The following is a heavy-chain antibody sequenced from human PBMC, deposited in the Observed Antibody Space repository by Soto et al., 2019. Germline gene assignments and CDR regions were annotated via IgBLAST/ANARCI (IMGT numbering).Heavy chain of an antibody. J-gene: IGHJ3*02. CDR2: IYYSGST. Sequence: SETLSLTCTVSGGSLSSYYWSWIRQPPGKGLEWIGYIYYSGSTNYNPSLKSRVTISVDTSKNQFSLKLSSVTAADTAVYYCARRISGDDAFDIWGQGTMVTVSS. D-gene: IGHD6-19*01. V-gene: IGHV4-59*08. CDR1: GGSLSSYY. CDR3: ARRISGDDAFDI.